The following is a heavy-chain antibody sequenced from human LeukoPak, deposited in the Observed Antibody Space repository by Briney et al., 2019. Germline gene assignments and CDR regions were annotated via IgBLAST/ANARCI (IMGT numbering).Heavy chain of an antibody. CDR3: ARGSSQDYYGMDV. V-gene: IGHV1-3*02. Sequence: ASVKVPCTASGYTFTSYAMHWVRQAPGQRLEWMGWSNAGNGNTKYSQEFQGRVTITRDTSASTAYMELSSLRSEDMAVYYCARGSSQDYYGMDVWGQGTTVTVSS. D-gene: IGHD6-13*01. CDR1: GYTFTSYA. CDR2: SNAGNGNT. J-gene: IGHJ6*02.